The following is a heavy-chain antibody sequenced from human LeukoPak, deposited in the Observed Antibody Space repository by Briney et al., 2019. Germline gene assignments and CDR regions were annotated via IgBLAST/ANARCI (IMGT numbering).Heavy chain of an antibody. CDR3: ARENRRVYSSGRVIDY. D-gene: IGHD6-19*01. V-gene: IGHV3-74*01. CDR2: INSDGRST. CDR1: GFTFSSYW. J-gene: IGHJ4*02. Sequence: PGGSLRLSCAASGFTFSSYWMHWVRQAPGKGLVWVSRINSDGRSTSYADSVKGRFTTSRDNAKNTLYLQMNSLRAEDTAVYYCARENRRVYSSGRVIDYWGQGTLVTVSS.